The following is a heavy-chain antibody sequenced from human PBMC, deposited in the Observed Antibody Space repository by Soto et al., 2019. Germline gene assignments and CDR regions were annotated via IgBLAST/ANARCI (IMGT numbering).Heavy chain of an antibody. CDR1: GGSFKSGSYS. J-gene: IGHJ4*02. Sequence: SETLSLTCTVSGGSFKSGSYSWSWIRQPPGQGLEWIGYVYHTGRTSYNPSLKSRVSISMDTSKNQFSLNLDSVTAADTAVYFCARDFAYFDSWGQGTLVTVS. CDR2: VYHTGRT. D-gene: IGHD3-3*01. V-gene: IGHV4-61*01. CDR3: ARDFAYFDS.